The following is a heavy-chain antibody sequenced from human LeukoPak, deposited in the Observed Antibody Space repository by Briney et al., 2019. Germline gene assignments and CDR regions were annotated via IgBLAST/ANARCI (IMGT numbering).Heavy chain of an antibody. CDR3: ARVLVGGTNRLDP. CDR2: INRDGSEK. D-gene: IGHD1-26*01. CDR1: GFTFSSYW. J-gene: IGHJ5*02. V-gene: IGHV3-7*02. Sequence: GGSLRLSCAASGFTFSSYWTSWVRQAPGKGLEWVASINRDGSEKYYVDSVRGRFTISRDNAKNSLYLQMNSLRAEDTAVYYCARVLVGGTNRLDPWGQRTLVTVSS.